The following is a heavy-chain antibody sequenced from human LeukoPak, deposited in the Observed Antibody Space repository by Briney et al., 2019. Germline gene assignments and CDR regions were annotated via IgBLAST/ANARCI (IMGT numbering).Heavy chain of an antibody. CDR1: GFTFCYHA. D-gene: IGHD2-15*01. V-gene: IGHV3-30*04. CDR2: ISYDGSNE. CDR3: VRDHDSHNVLPDVVWKIIDY. J-gene: IGHJ4*02. Sequence: GGSLRLSCAASGFTFCYHAMHWVRQVPGKGLEWVAVISYDGSNEYSADSVKDRFTISRDNSKNALYLQMSSLTPEDTAVYFCVRDHDSHNVLPDVVWKIIDYWGQGTLVTVSS.